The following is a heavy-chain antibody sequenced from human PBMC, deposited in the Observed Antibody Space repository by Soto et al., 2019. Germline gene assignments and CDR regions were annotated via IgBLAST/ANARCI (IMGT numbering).Heavy chain of an antibody. CDR2: INPNSGGT. J-gene: IGHJ3*02. Sequence: ASVKVSCKASGYTFTGYYMHWVRQAPGQGLEWMGWINPNSGGTNYAQKFQGWVTMTRDTSISTAYMELSRLRSDDTAVYYCARVGPMVRGVIITHHDAFDIWGQGTMVTVSS. V-gene: IGHV1-2*04. CDR1: GYTFTGYY. CDR3: ARVGPMVRGVIITHHDAFDI. D-gene: IGHD3-10*01.